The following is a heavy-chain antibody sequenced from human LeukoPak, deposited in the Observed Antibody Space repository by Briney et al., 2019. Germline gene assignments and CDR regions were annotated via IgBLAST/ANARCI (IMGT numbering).Heavy chain of an antibody. D-gene: IGHD6-19*01. J-gene: IGHJ4*02. V-gene: IGHV3-21*01. CDR3: ARARTMYSSGWYQVVNFDY. Sequence: GGSLRLSCAASGFTFSSYSMNWVRQAPGKGLEWVSSISSSSSYINYADSVKGRFTISRDNAKNSLYLQMNSLRAEDTAVYYCARARTMYSSGWYQVVNFDYWGQGTQVTVSS. CDR1: GFTFSSYS. CDR2: ISSSSSYI.